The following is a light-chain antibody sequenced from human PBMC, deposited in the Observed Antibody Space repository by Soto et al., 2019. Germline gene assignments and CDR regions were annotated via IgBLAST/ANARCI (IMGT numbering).Light chain of an antibody. CDR3: QQYGGSPRT. V-gene: IGKV3-20*01. Sequence: EIVLTQSPGTLSLSPGERATLSSRASQSVISSHLAWYQQKPGQAPRLLIYGASFRATGIPDRFSGSASGTDFTLTISRLEPEDFAVYYCQQYGGSPRTFGQGTKLEIK. CDR2: GAS. CDR1: QSVISSH. J-gene: IGKJ2*01.